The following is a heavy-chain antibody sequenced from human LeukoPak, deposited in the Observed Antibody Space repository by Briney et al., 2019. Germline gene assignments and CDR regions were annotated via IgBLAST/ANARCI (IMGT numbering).Heavy chain of an antibody. V-gene: IGHV3-74*01. J-gene: IGHJ6*02. Sequence: SGGSLRLSCAASGFTFSTYWMHWVRQAPGKGLVWVSRINSDGSNIRYADSVKGRFTISRDNAKNTLYLQMNSLRVGDTAVYYCTNTGGMDVWGQGTTVTVSS. D-gene: IGHD7-27*01. CDR1: GFTFSTYW. CDR2: INSDGSNI. CDR3: TNTGGMDV.